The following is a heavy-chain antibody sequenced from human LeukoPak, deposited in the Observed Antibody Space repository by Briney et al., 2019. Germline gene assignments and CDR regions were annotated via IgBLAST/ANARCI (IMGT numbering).Heavy chain of an antibody. CDR1: GGSISSGAYY. J-gene: IGHJ5*02. V-gene: IGHV4-31*01. CDR2: IYYSGST. CDR3: AIVRVNWFDP. D-gene: IGHD3-3*01. Sequence: SQTLSLTCTVSGGSISSGAYYWSWIRQHPGKGLEWIGYIYYSGSTYYSPSLKSPVTISVDTSKNQFSLKLSSVTAADTAVYYCAIVRVNWFDPWGQGTLVTVSS.